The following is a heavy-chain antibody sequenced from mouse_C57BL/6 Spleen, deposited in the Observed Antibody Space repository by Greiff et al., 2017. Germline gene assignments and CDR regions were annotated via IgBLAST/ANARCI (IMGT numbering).Heavy chain of an antibody. V-gene: IGHV1-81*01. Sequence: VKLQQSGAELARPGASVKLSCKASGYTFTSYGISWVKQRTGQGLEWIGEIYPRSGNTYYNEKFKGKATLTADKSSSTAYMELRSLTSEDSAVYFCAQRQDDDGVFAYWGQGTLVTVSA. D-gene: IGHD2-3*01. J-gene: IGHJ3*01. CDR3: AQRQDDDGVFAY. CDR1: GYTFTSYG. CDR2: IYPRSGNT.